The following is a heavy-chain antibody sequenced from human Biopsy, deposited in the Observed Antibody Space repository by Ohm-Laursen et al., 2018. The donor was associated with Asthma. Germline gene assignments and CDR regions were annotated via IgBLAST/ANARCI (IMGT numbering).Heavy chain of an antibody. CDR3: ARTYYDFLTGQVNDAFGI. D-gene: IGHD3-9*01. CDR1: GYTFINYA. CDR2: INAGNGNT. Sequence: GASVKVSCNASGYTFINYAIHWVRQAPGQRLEWMGWINAGNGNTKYSQKFQGRVTITRDTSASTAYMDLSSLRSEGTAVYYCARTYYDFLTGQVNDAFGIWGQGTVVTVSS. J-gene: IGHJ3*02. V-gene: IGHV1-3*01.